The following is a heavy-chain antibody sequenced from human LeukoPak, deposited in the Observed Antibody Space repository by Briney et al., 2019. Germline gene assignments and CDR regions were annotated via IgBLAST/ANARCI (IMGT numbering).Heavy chain of an antibody. CDR3: ARDLEITYYYGSGSLSFGY. CDR1: GFTFSSYS. J-gene: IGHJ4*02. D-gene: IGHD3-10*01. Sequence: PGGSLRLSCAASGFTFSSYSMNWVRQAPGKGLEWVSSISSSSSYIYYADSVKGRFTISRDNAKNSLYLQMNSLRVEDTAVYYCARDLEITYYYGSGSLSFGYWGQGTLVTVSS. CDR2: ISSSSSYI. V-gene: IGHV3-21*01.